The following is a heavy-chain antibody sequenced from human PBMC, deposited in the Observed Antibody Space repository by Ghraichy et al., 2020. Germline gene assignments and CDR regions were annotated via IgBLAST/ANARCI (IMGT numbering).Heavy chain of an antibody. Sequence: ASVKVSCKASGYTFTSYDISWVRQAPGQVLEWMGWISPFTGSTNYAQNFQGRVTMTTDTSTSTAYMELRSLRSADTAVYYCARVSPREGKARYYMDVWGKGTTVAVSS. D-gene: IGHD3-10*01. CDR2: ISPFTGST. V-gene: IGHV1-18*04. J-gene: IGHJ6*03. CDR3: ARVSPREGKARYYMDV. CDR1: GYTFTSYD.